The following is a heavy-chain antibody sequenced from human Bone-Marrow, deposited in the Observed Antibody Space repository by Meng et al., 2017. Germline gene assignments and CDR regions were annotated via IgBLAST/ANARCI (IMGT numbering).Heavy chain of an antibody. J-gene: IGHJ4*02. Sequence: SCAVYGGSFSGYYWSWIRQPPGKGLEWIGEINHSGSTNYNPSLKSRVTISVDTSKNQFSLKLSSVTAADTAVYYCARVGGGRDGYFDYWGQGTLVTVSS. D-gene: IGHD5-24*01. CDR1: GGSFSGYY. CDR2: INHSGST. CDR3: ARVGGGRDGYFDY. V-gene: IGHV4-34*01.